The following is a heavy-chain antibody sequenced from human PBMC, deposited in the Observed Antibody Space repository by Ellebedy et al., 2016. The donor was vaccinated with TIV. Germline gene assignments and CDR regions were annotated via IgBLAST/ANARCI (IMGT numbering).Heavy chain of an antibody. J-gene: IGHJ4*02. CDR3: ARGDGYNYYFDY. D-gene: IGHD5-24*01. V-gene: IGHV3-7*04. CDR2: IKQDGSEK. Sequence: GESLKISCAASGFTFSSYWMSWVRQAPGKGLEWVANIKQDGSEKYYVDSVKGRFTISRDNAKNSLYLQMNSLRAEDTAVYYCARGDGYNYYFDYWGQGTLVTVSS. CDR1: GFTFSSYW.